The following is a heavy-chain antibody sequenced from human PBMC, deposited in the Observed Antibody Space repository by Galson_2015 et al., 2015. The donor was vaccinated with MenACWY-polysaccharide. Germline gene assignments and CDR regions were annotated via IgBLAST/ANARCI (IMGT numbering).Heavy chain of an antibody. J-gene: IGHJ4*02. Sequence: SLRLSCAASGFTFSNYRMNWVRQAPGKGLEWVSYIRRTGPRIYYADSVKGRFTITRDNAKSLLFLQMNSLRADDTAVYYCVRDPHALDFWGQGTLVTVSS. D-gene: IGHD2-2*01. CDR3: VRDPHALDF. CDR2: IRRTGPRI. V-gene: IGHV3-48*01. CDR1: GFTFSNYR.